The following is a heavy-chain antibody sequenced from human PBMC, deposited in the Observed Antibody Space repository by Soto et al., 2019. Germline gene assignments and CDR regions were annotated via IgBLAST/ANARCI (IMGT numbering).Heavy chain of an antibody. V-gene: IGHV3-48*03. CDR2: ISSNGSTI. CDR1: GFTFSSYE. CDR3: ARVGGTGTGWFDP. Sequence: PGGSLRLSCAASGFTFSSYEMNWVRQAPGKGLEWVSYISSNGSTIYYADSVKGRFTISRDNAKNSLYLQMNSLRAEDTAVYYCARVGGTGTGWFDPWGQGTLVTAPQ. J-gene: IGHJ5*02. D-gene: IGHD1-7*01.